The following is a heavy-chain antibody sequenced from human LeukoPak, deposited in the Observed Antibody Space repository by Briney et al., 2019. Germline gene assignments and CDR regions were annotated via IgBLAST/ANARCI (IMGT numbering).Heavy chain of an antibody. J-gene: IGHJ4*02. V-gene: IGHV4-61*02. CDR2: IYTSGST. Sequence: SETLSLTCTVSGGSISSGNYYWSWIRQPAGKGLEWIGRIYTSGSTNYSPSLKSRVTISVDTSKNQFSLKLSSVTAADTAVYYCARGSSSSSREIDYWGQGTLVTVSS. CDR3: ARGSSSSSREIDY. D-gene: IGHD6-6*01. CDR1: GGSISSGNYY.